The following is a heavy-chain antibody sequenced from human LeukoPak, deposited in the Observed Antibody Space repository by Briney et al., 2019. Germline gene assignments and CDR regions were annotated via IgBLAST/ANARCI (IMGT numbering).Heavy chain of an antibody. D-gene: IGHD3-22*01. CDR1: GYTLTELS. V-gene: IGHV1-24*01. CDR2: FDPEDGET. J-gene: IGHJ6*03. Sequence: GASVKVSCKVSGYTLTELSMHWVRQAPGKGLEWMGGFDPEDGETIYAQKFQGRVTMTEDTSTDTAYMELSSLRSEDTAVYYCATYHPPDSSGYSYYCYYMDVWGKGTTVTVSS. CDR3: ATYHPPDSSGYSYYCYYMDV.